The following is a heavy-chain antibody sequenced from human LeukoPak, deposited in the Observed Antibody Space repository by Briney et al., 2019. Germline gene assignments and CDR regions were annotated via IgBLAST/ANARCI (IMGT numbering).Heavy chain of an antibody. J-gene: IGHJ4*02. V-gene: IGHV3-23*01. D-gene: IGHD1-26*01. CDR3: AKDLSGSYGY. CDR1: GFTFSSYW. Sequence: GGSLRLSCAASGFTFSSYWMTWIRQAPGKGLEWVSAISGSGGSTYYADSVKGRFTISRDNSKNTLYLQMNSLRAEDTAVYYCAKDLSGSYGYWGQGTLVTVSS. CDR2: ISGSGGST.